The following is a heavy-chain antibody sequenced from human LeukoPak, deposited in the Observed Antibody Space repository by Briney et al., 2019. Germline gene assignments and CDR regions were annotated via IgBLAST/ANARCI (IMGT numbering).Heavy chain of an antibody. Sequence: GGSLRLSCAASGFTFSSYSMNWVRQAPGKGLEWVSSISSRSDYIYYADSVKGRFTISRDNAKSSLYLQMNSLRVEDTAVYYCARDSRWYDYWGQGTLVTVSS. CDR2: ISSRSDYI. CDR1: GFTFSSYS. V-gene: IGHV3-21*01. CDR3: ARDSRWYDY. D-gene: IGHD6-13*01. J-gene: IGHJ4*02.